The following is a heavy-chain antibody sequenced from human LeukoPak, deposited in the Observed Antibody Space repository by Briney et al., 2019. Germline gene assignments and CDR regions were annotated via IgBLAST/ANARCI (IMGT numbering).Heavy chain of an antibody. CDR2: IYYSGST. CDR3: ARGSMVRGVTGLYYYYMDV. Sequence: SETLSLTCTVSGGSISSYYWSWIRQPPGKGLEWIGDIYYSGSTNYNPSLKSRVTISVDTSKNQFSLKLSSVTAADTAVYYCARGSMVRGVTGLYYYYMDVWGKGTTVTVSS. V-gene: IGHV4-59*01. CDR1: GGSISSYY. J-gene: IGHJ6*03. D-gene: IGHD3-10*01.